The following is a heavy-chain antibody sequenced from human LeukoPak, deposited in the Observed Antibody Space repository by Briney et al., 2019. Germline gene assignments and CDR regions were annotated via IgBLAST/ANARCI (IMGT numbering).Heavy chain of an antibody. D-gene: IGHD3-10*01. Sequence: GGSLRLSCAASGFTFSSFSMTWVRQAPGKGLEWVSVISGSGGATYYADSVKGRFTISRDNSKNTLYLQMNSLRAEDTAVYYCARAALVRGVDYFDSWGQGTLVTVSS. V-gene: IGHV3-23*01. J-gene: IGHJ4*02. CDR3: ARAALVRGVDYFDS. CDR2: ISGSGGAT. CDR1: GFTFSSFS.